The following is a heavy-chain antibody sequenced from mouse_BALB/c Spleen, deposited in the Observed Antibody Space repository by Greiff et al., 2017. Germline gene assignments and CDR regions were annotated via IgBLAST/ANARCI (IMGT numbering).Heavy chain of an antibody. CDR1: GFSLTGYG. V-gene: IGHV2-6-7*01. J-gene: IGHJ2*01. CDR3: ARANYYGSSYSFDY. CDR2: IWGDGST. Sequence: VKLMESGPGLVAPSQSLSITCTVSGFSLTGYGVNWVRQPPGKGLEWLGMIWGDGSTDYNSALKSRLSISKDNSKSQVFLKMNSLQTDDTARYYCARANYYGSSYSFDYWGQGTTLTVSS. D-gene: IGHD1-1*01.